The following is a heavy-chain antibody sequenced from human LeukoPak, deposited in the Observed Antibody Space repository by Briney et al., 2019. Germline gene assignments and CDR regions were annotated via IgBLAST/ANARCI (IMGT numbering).Heavy chain of an antibody. V-gene: IGHV3-23*01. CDR2: ISAGGGST. CDR1: GFTFSSYA. D-gene: IGHD6-13*01. CDR3: SKGHSSSWSDWFDP. Sequence: GGSLRISCVASGFTFSSYAMSWVRQAPGKGLEWVSTISAGGGSTYYADSVKGRFSISRDNSKTTLYLQMNSLRAEDTAVYYCSKGHSSSWSDWFDPWGQGTLVTVSS. J-gene: IGHJ5*02.